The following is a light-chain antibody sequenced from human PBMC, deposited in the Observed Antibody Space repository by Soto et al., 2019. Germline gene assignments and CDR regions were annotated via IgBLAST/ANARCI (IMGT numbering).Light chain of an antibody. J-gene: IGKJ1*01. CDR1: QSVSTY. CDR2: DAS. V-gene: IGKV3-11*01. Sequence: EIVLTQSPATLSLSPGERATLSCRASQSVSTYLAWYQHKPGQAPRLLIYDASNRATGIPARFSGSGSGTDFTLTISSLEPEDFAVYYCQQRSHWPPWTFGQGTKV. CDR3: QQRSHWPPWT.